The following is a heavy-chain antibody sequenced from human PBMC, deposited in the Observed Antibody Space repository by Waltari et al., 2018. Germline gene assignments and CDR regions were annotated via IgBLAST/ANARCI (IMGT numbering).Heavy chain of an antibody. Sequence: EVQLVQSGAEVKKPGESLKISCKGSGYTFTNYWIGWVRKMLGKGREWTGVIFRSDPDTISSPSVQGQVSSSVDRAISTAYLQWSSLRASDTAMYYCARLVGGSGGTVVNWFDPWCQGTLVTVSS. CDR3: ARLVGGSGGTVVNWFDP. V-gene: IGHV5-51*01. J-gene: IGHJ5*02. D-gene: IGHD3-10*01. CDR1: GYTFTNYW. CDR2: IFRSDPDT.